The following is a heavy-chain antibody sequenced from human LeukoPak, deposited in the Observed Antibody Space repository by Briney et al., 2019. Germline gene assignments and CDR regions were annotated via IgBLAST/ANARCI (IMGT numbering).Heavy chain of an antibody. D-gene: IGHD6-13*01. Sequence: GGSLRLSCAASGFTFSNYWMSWVRQAPGKGLEWVAVISNDGSNKYYADSVKGRFTISRDNSKNTLYLQMNSLRAEDTAVYYCARETIAAAAPFDYWGQGTLVTVSS. J-gene: IGHJ4*02. CDR3: ARETIAAAAPFDY. V-gene: IGHV3-30-3*01. CDR2: ISNDGSNK. CDR1: GFTFSNYW.